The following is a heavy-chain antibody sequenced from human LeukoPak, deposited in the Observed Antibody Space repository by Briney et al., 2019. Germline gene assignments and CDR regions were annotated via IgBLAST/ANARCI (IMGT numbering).Heavy chain of an antibody. J-gene: IGHJ4*02. V-gene: IGHV4-30-4*08. CDR3: ARGGTYYDFWSGTYYFDY. CDR1: GGSISSGDYY. Sequence: PSQTLSLTCTVSGGSISSGDYYWSWIRQPPGKGLEWIGYIYYSGSTYYNPSLKSRVTISVDSSKNQFSLKLSSVTAADTAVYYCARGGTYYDFWSGTYYFDYWGQGTLVTVSS. D-gene: IGHD3-3*01. CDR2: IYYSGST.